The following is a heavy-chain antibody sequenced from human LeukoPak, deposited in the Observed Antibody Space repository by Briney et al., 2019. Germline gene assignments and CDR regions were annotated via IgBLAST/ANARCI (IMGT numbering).Heavy chain of an antibody. D-gene: IGHD3-10*01. V-gene: IGHV3-74*01. CDR3: TRHYGTGFYGMDV. CDR1: GFTFTDYW. CDR2: SNSDESST. Sequence: GGSLRLSCAASGFTFTDYWMHWVRQAPGKGLVWVSRSNSDESSTSYADSVKGRFTISRDNPKKTVYLQMNILTVEDTAIYYCTRHYGTGFYGMDVWGQGTTVTVSS. J-gene: IGHJ6*02.